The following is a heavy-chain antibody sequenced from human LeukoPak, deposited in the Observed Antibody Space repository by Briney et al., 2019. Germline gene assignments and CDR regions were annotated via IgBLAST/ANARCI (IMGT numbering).Heavy chain of an antibody. CDR3: ARAQGSWFDP. J-gene: IGHJ5*02. V-gene: IGHV1-8*02. Sequence: ASVKVSCKSSGGTFGSYDINWVRQATGQGLEWMGWMNPNSGNTGYAQKFQGRVTMTRNTSISTAYMELSSLRSEDTAVYYCARAQGSWFDPWGQGTLVTVSS. CDR1: GGTFGSYD. D-gene: IGHD3-10*01. CDR2: MNPNSGNT.